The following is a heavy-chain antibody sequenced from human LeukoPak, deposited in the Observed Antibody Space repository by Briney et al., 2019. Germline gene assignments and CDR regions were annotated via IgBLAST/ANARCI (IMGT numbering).Heavy chain of an antibody. CDR2: ISGSGGST. D-gene: IGHD6-6*01. CDR1: GFTFSSYA. CDR3: AKNFEYSSSFFDY. V-gene: IGHV3-23*01. J-gene: IGHJ4*02. Sequence: GGSLRLSCAASGFTFSSYAMSWVRQAPGKGLEWVSAISGSGGSTYYAHSVKGRFTISRDNSKNTLYLQMNSLRAEDTAVYYCAKNFEYSSSFFDYWGQGTLVTVSS.